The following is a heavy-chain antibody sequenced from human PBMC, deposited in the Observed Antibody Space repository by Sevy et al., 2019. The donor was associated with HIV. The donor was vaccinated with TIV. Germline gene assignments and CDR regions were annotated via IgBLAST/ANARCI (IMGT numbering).Heavy chain of an antibody. J-gene: IGHJ4*02. CDR3: VSLFLSYRSGWSYFDY. CDR1: GFTVNDKY. V-gene: IGHV3-66*02. CDR2: IFSSGST. Sequence: ESLKISCAISGFTVNDKYIIWVRQAPGKGLEWVSVIFSSGSTYYADSAKGRFTISRDNSKNTVDLQMNSVRAEDTAVYYCVSLFLSYRSGWSYFDYWGQGTLVTVS. D-gene: IGHD6-19*01.